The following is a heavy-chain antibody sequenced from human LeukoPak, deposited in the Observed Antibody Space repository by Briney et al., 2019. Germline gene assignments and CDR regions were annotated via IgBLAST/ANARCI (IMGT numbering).Heavy chain of an antibody. CDR3: ARDPLYGGYGK. Sequence: SGTLSLTCAVSGGSISSSNWWSWIRQPPGKGLEWIGEINHSGSSNYNPSLKSRVTISVDTSKNQFALRLSSVTAADTAVYYCARDPLYGGYGKWGQGTLVTVSS. CDR2: INHSGSS. J-gene: IGHJ4*02. D-gene: IGHD5-12*01. CDR1: GGSISSSNW. V-gene: IGHV4-4*02.